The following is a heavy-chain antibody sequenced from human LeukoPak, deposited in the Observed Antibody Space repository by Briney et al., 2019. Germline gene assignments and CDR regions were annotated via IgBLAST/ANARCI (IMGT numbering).Heavy chain of an antibody. D-gene: IGHD3-10*01. CDR2: ISTSGSYK. CDR1: GFTFSNYG. J-gene: IGHJ4*02. Sequence: PGGSLRLSCAASGFTFSNYGMHWVRQAPGKGLEWVASISTSGSYKYYVDSRKGRFIISRDSAQNSVFLQMNSLRAEDTAVYYCAREDYGSRNYGRFDYWGQGTQVTVSS. CDR3: AREDYGSRNYGRFDY. V-gene: IGHV3-21*01.